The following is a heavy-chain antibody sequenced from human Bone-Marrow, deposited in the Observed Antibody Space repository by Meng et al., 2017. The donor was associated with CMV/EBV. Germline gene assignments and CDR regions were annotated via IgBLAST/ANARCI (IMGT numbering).Heavy chain of an antibody. CDR1: GFTFSSYS. CDR3: ARPQNYDFWSGYRPYYYYGMDV. Sequence: GESLKISCAASGFTFSSYSMNWVRQAPGKGLEWVSSISSSSSYIYYAGSVKGRFTISRDNAKNSLYLQMNSLRAEDTAVYYCARPQNYDFWSGYRPYYYYGMDVWSQGTTVTVSS. CDR2: ISSSSSYI. D-gene: IGHD3-3*01. J-gene: IGHJ6*02. V-gene: IGHV3-21*01.